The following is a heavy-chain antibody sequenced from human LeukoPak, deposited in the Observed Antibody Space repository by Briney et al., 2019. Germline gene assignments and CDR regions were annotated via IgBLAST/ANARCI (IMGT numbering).Heavy chain of an antibody. Sequence: TLSLTCTVSGGSIGSGDYYWSWIRQPPGKGLERIGYIYYSGSTYYNPSLKSRVTISVDTSKNQFSLKLTSVTAADTAVYYCARVPAAIRTQFDYWGQGTLVTVSS. CDR1: GGSIGSGDYY. J-gene: IGHJ4*02. CDR3: ARVPAAIRTQFDY. D-gene: IGHD2-2*02. V-gene: IGHV4-30-4*08. CDR2: IYYSGST.